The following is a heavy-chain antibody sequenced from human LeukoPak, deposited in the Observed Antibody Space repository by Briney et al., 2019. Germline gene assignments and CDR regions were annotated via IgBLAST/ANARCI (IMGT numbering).Heavy chain of an antibody. CDR3: AIWFGEFLYYFDY. CDR1: GYTFTSYY. CDR2: IIPIFGTA. D-gene: IGHD3-10*01. Sequence: SVKVSCKASGYTFTSYYMHWVRQAPGQGLEWMGGIIPIFGTANYAQKFQGRVTITADESTSTAYMELSSLRSEDTAVYYCAIWFGEFLYYFDYWGQGTLVTVSS. J-gene: IGHJ4*02. V-gene: IGHV1-69*13.